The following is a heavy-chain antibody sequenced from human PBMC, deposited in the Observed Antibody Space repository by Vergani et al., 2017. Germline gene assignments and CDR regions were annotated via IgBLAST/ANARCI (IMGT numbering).Heavy chain of an antibody. CDR1: RDSFSRSA. Sequence: QVQLVQSGAEVKKPGASVKVSCKTSRDSFSRSAFSWVRQAPGQGLEWMGRIIPILNGVNYAEKFQDRVTFSADESTGTVYMQFRLLRSEDTATFYCTRSAYDRAGYFADWGQGTLITVSS. D-gene: IGHD3-9*01. V-gene: IGHV1-69*13. CDR2: IIPILNGV. J-gene: IGHJ4*02. CDR3: TRSAYDRAGYFAD.